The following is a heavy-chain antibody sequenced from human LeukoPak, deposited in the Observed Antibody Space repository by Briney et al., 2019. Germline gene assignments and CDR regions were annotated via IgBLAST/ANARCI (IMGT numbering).Heavy chain of an antibody. CDR1: GGSISSYY. J-gene: IGHJ4*02. Sequence: SETLSLTCTVSGGSISSYYWSWIRQPPGKGLEWIGYIYYSGSTNYNPSLKSRVTISVDTSENQSSLKLSSVTAADTAVYYCARRGSLGYSYGLYYFDYWGQGTLVTVSS. CDR2: IYYSGST. CDR3: ARRGSLGYSYGLYYFDY. D-gene: IGHD5-18*01. V-gene: IGHV4-59*08.